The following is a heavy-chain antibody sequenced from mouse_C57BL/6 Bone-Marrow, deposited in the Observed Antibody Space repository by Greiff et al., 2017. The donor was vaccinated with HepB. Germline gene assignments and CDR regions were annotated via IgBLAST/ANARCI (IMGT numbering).Heavy chain of an antibody. Sequence: EVQLVESGEGLVKPGGSLKLSCAASGFTFSSYAMSWVRQTPEKRLEWVAYISSGGDYIYYADTVKGRFTISRDNARNTLYLQMSSLKSEDKAMYYCTGIYDGYYGFAYWGQGTLVTVSA. V-gene: IGHV5-9-1*02. CDR2: ISSGGDYI. CDR3: TGIYDGYYGFAY. CDR1: GFTFSSYA. J-gene: IGHJ3*01. D-gene: IGHD2-3*01.